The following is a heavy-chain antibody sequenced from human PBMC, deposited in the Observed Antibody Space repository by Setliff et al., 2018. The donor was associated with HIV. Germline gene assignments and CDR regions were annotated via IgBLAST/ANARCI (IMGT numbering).Heavy chain of an antibody. CDR3: AKDPPDY. CDR1: GFTLTSFG. J-gene: IGHJ4*02. Sequence: GGSLRLSCAASGFTLTSFGMHWVRQAPGKGLEWVAAISDDGGQKTYSESVKGRFTISRDTSRNTLYLQMNSLRAEDTAVYYCAKDPPDYWGQGTLVTVSS. CDR2: ISDDGGQK. V-gene: IGHV3-30*18.